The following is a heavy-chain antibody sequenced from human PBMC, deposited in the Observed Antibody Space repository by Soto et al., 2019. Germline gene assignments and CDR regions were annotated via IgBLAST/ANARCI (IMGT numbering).Heavy chain of an antibody. Sequence: QLQLQESGPGLVKPSETLSLTCTVSGGSISSSSYYWGWIRQPPGKGLEWIGSIYYSGSTYYNPSLKSRVTISVDTSKNQCSLKLSSVTAADTAVYYCARQQQLGDYYYYYGMDVWGQGTTVTVSS. CDR1: GGSISSSSYY. J-gene: IGHJ6*02. D-gene: IGHD6-13*01. V-gene: IGHV4-39*01. CDR3: ARQQQLGDYYYYYGMDV. CDR2: IYYSGST.